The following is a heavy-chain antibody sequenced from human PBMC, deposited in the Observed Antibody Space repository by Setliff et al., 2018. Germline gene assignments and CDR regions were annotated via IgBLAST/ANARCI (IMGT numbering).Heavy chain of an antibody. Sequence: GPSVKVSCKNSGGTFSSFLVSWVRQAPGQGLEWMGGIIPLFGTTNYAQKFQDRVTMTRDTSTSTVYMELSSLTSDDTAVYYCARGGVAAAGKKGVFEHWGQGTLVTVSS. V-gene: IGHV1-69*05. CDR3: ARGGVAAAGKKGVFEH. D-gene: IGHD6-13*01. CDR1: GGTFSSFL. J-gene: IGHJ4*02. CDR2: IIPLFGTT.